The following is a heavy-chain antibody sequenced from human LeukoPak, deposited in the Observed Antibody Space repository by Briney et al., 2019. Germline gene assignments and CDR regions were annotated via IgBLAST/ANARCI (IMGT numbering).Heavy chain of an antibody. CDR2: INPSGGST. Sequence: ASVKVSCKASGYTFTSYYMHWVRQAPGQGPEWMGIINPSGGSTSYAQKFQGRVTMTRDTSTSTVYMELSSLRSEDTAVYYCARAHYYGSGSYYTSNWFDPWGQGTLVTVSS. J-gene: IGHJ5*02. CDR1: GYTFTSYY. V-gene: IGHV1-46*01. CDR3: ARAHYYGSGSYYTSNWFDP. D-gene: IGHD3-10*01.